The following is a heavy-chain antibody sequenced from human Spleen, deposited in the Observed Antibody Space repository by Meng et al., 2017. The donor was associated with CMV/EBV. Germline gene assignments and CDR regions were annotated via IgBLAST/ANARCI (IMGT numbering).Heavy chain of an antibody. CDR3: AKDLGTAMVSPNWFDP. D-gene: IGHD5-18*01. V-gene: IGHV3-23*01. CDR1: GFTFSSYA. Sequence: GGSLRLSCAASGFTFSSYAMSWVRQAPGKGPEWVSAISGSGGGTYYADSVKGRFTISRDNSKNTLYLQMNSLRAEDTAVYYCAKDLGTAMVSPNWFDPWGQGTLVTVSS. CDR2: ISGSGGGT. J-gene: IGHJ5*02.